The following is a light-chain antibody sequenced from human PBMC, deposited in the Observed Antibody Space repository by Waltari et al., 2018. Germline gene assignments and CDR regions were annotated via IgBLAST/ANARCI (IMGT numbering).Light chain of an antibody. J-gene: IGKJ2*01. CDR1: QSIGST. V-gene: IGKV6-21*02. CDR2: FAS. CDR3: HQSSVLPYT. Sequence: EIVLIQSPDFQSVAPKEKVTITCRASQSIGSTLHWYQQTPDQSPKLLIKFASRSISGVTGSFSGSGSGTDITLTISSLEAEDAATYYCHQSSVLPYTFGQGAKLEIK.